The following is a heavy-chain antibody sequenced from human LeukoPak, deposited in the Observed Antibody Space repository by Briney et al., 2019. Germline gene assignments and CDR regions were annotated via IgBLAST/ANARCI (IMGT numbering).Heavy chain of an antibody. Sequence: PRASVKVSCKASGYTFTGYYMHWVRQAPGQGLEWMGWINPNSGGTNYAQKFQGRVTMTRDTSISTAYMELSRLRSDDTAVYYCARDEGGSGWPRYYFDYWGQGTLVTVSS. CDR2: INPNSGGT. CDR1: GYTFTGYY. D-gene: IGHD6-19*01. J-gene: IGHJ4*02. V-gene: IGHV1-2*02. CDR3: ARDEGGSGWPRYYFDY.